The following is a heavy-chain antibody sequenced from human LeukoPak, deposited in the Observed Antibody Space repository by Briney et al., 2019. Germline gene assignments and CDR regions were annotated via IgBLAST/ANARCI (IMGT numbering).Heavy chain of an antibody. Sequence: GESLRLSCAASGFTFSSYSMNWVRQAPGKGLEWVSSISSSSNYIYYADSVKGRFTISRDNAKNSLYLQMNSLRAEDTAVYYCARALTGVVRYAFDIWGQGTMVTVSS. CDR1: GFTFSSYS. CDR2: ISSSSNYI. CDR3: ARALTGVVRYAFDI. D-gene: IGHD3-3*01. J-gene: IGHJ3*02. V-gene: IGHV3-21*01.